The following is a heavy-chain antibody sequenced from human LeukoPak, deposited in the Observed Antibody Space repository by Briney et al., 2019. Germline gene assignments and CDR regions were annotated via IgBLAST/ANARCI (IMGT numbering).Heavy chain of an antibody. CDR3: ARYIAATSADY. J-gene: IGHJ4*02. Sequence: GGSLRLSCAASGFTVSSNYMSWVRQAPGKGLEWVSVIYSGGSTYYADSVKGRFTISRDNSKNTLYLQMNSLRAEDTAAYYCARYIAATSADYWGPGTLVTVSS. D-gene: IGHD5-12*01. V-gene: IGHV3-66*01. CDR2: IYSGGST. CDR1: GFTVSSNY.